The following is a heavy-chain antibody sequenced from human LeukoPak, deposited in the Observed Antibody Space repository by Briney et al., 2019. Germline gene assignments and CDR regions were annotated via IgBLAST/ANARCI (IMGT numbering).Heavy chain of an antibody. Sequence: PSETLSLTCAVSGDSISSNNWWNWVRQPPGKGLEWIGEIYHSGSTNFNPSLKSRITISIDTSKNQFSLKLSSVTAADTAVYYCARANGYGLLDCWGQGTLVTVSS. V-gene: IGHV4-4*02. J-gene: IGHJ4*02. CDR2: IYHSGST. D-gene: IGHD5-18*01. CDR3: ARANGYGLLDC. CDR1: GDSISSNNW.